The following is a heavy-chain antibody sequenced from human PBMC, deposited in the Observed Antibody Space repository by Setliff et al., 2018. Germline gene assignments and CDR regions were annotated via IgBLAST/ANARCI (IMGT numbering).Heavy chain of an antibody. CDR2: IISSGSHI. CDR3: TRDYGFCSGGSCSYYGMDV. J-gene: IGHJ6*02. V-gene: IGHV3-21*01. D-gene: IGHD2-15*01. CDR1: GFTFSSYW. Sequence: PGGSLRLSCAASGFTFSSYWMSWVRQAPGKGLEWVSSIISSGSHIDYADSVKGRFTSSRDNAKNSLYLQMNSLRADDTAVYYCTRDYGFCSGGSCSYYGMDVWGQGTTVTVSS.